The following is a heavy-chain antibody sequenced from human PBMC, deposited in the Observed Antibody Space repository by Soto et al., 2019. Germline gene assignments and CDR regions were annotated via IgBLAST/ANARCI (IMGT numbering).Heavy chain of an antibody. Sequence: QVQLQESGPGLVKPSQTLSLTCTVSGGSITNDGYYWTWIRQHPGKGLEWIGYIYFNGVTYYNPPLTSRVTISVDRSKNQFYVNLTSVTAADTAVYYCARPAQTNLDAFDIWGQGTMVTVSS. CDR1: GGSITNDGYY. J-gene: IGHJ3*02. CDR3: ARPAQTNLDAFDI. D-gene: IGHD1-7*01. CDR2: IYFNGVT. V-gene: IGHV4-31*03.